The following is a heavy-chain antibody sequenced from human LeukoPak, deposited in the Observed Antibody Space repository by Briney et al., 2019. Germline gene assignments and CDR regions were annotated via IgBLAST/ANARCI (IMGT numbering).Heavy chain of an antibody. CDR2: ISGSGGST. V-gene: IGHV3-23*01. D-gene: IGHD3-3*01. Sequence: GGSLRLSCAASGFTFSSYAMTWVRQALGKGLEWVSGISGSGGSTYYADSVKGRFTISRDNSKNTLHLQMNSLRGEDTAVYYCARWGGQYDFWSGYYSFDYWGQGAPVTVSS. CDR1: GFTFSSYA. CDR3: ARWGGQYDFWSGYYSFDY. J-gene: IGHJ4*02.